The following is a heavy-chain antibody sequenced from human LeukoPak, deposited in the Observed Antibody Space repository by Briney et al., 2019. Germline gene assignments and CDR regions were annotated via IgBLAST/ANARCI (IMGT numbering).Heavy chain of an antibody. CDR3: ARHSYCSGGSCYRFDAFDI. CDR1: GGSISSSSYY. CDR2: IDYSGST. Sequence: PSESLSLTCTVSGGSISSSSYYWGWIRQPPGKGLEWIGSIDYSGSTYYNPSLKIRVTISVDTSKNQFYLKLSTVTAADTAVYYCARHSYCSGGSCYRFDAFDIWGQGTMVTVSS. V-gene: IGHV4-39*01. J-gene: IGHJ3*02. D-gene: IGHD2-15*01.